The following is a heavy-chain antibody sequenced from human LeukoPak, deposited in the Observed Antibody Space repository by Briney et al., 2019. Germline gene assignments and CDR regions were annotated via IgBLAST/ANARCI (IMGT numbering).Heavy chain of an antibody. D-gene: IGHD3-22*01. CDR3: ARGSYDSSGSHFDY. V-gene: IGHV3-13*01. J-gene: IGHJ4*02. CDR2: IGTAGDT. CDR1: GFTFSSYD. Sequence: PGRSLRLSCAASGFTFSSYDMHWVRQATGKGLEWVSAIGTAGDTYYPGSVKGRFTISRENAKNSLYLQMNSLRAGDTAVYYCARGSYDSSGSHFDYWGQGTLVTVSS.